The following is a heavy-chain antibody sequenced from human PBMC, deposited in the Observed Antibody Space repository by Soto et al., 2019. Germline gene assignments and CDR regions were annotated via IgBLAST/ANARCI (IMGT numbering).Heavy chain of an antibody. Sequence: GGSLRLSCAASGFTLSSYAMSWVRQAPGKGLEWVSAISGSGGSTYYADSVKGRFTISRDNSKNTLYLQMNSLRAEDTAVYYCAKKGYYYDSSGYYPFDYWGQGTLVTVSS. CDR2: ISGSGGST. V-gene: IGHV3-23*01. D-gene: IGHD3-22*01. CDR3: AKKGYYYDSSGYYPFDY. CDR1: GFTLSSYA. J-gene: IGHJ4*02.